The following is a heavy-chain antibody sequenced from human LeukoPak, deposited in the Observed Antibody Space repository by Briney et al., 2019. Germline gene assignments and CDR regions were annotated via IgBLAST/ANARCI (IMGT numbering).Heavy chain of an antibody. V-gene: IGHV5-51*01. CDR1: GYSFTSYW. Sequence: GESLKISCKGSGYSFTSYWIGWVRQMPGKGLEWMGIIYPGDSDTRYSPSFQGQVTISADKSISTAYLQWSSLKASDTAMYYCARQERYYDFWSGHYNGDYYYYMDVWGKGTMVTVSS. J-gene: IGHJ6*03. D-gene: IGHD3-3*01. CDR3: ARQERYYDFWSGHYNGDYYYYMDV. CDR2: IYPGDSDT.